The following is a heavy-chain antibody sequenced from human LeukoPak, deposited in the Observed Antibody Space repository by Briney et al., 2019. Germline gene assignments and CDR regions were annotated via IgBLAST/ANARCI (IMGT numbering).Heavy chain of an antibody. V-gene: IGHV3-73*01. CDR2: IRSKANRYAT. CDR3: TRRVGAKSF. J-gene: IGHJ4*02. Sequence: GGSLRLSCAASGFTFSGSAMHWVRQASGKGLEWVGRIRSKANRYATAYAASVKGRFTISRDDSKNTAYLQMNSLKTEDTAVYYCTRRVGAKSFWGQGTLVTVSS. CDR1: GFTFSGSA. D-gene: IGHD1-26*01.